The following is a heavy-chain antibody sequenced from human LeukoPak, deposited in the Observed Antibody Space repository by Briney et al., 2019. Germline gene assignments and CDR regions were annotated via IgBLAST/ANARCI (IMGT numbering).Heavy chain of an antibody. Sequence: PSETLSLTCTVSGGSISSYYWSWIRQPPGKGLEWIGYIYYSGSTNYNPSLKSRVTISVDTSKNQFSLKLSSVTAADTAVYYCAREGSRGYTDYWGQGTRVTVSS. CDR3: AREGSRGYTDY. CDR2: IYYSGST. CDR1: GGSISSYY. V-gene: IGHV4-59*01. J-gene: IGHJ4*02. D-gene: IGHD5-24*01.